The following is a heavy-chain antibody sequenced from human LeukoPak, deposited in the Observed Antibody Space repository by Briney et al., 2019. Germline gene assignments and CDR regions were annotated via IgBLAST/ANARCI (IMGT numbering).Heavy chain of an antibody. D-gene: IGHD2-2*01. CDR2: ISSSSSYI. V-gene: IGHV3-21*01. Sequence: PGGSLRLSCVASGFTFSSYSMNWVRQAPGKGLEWVSSISSSSSYIYYADSVKGRFTISRDNAKNSLYLQMNSLRAKDTAVYYCAREGYCSSTSCYQRFDPWGQGTLVTVSS. CDR3: AREGYCSSTSCYQRFDP. J-gene: IGHJ5*02. CDR1: GFTFSSYS.